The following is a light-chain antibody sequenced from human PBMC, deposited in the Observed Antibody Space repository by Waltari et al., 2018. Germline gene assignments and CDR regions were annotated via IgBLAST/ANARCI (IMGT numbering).Light chain of an antibody. V-gene: IGLV1-40*01. CDR2: GNS. Sequence: QSVLTQPPSMSGAPGQRVTISCNGSSSNIGAGYDVHWYQQLPGAAPKVLIYGNSNRPSGVPDRFSGSKSGTSASLAITGLQAEDEADYYCQSFDSSLTGVFGGGTKLTVL. J-gene: IGLJ3*02. CDR3: QSFDSSLTGV. CDR1: SSNIGAGYD.